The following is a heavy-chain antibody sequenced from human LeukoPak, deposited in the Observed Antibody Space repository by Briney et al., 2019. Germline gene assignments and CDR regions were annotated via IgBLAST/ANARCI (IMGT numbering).Heavy chain of an antibody. D-gene: IGHD6-13*01. Sequence: ASVKVSCKASGYTFTSYGISWVRQAPGQGLEWMGWISAYNGNTNYAQKLQGRVTMTTDTSTSTAYMELRSLRSDDTAVYYCATAIKYSSSWYGSDYWGQGTLVTVSS. CDR1: GYTFTSYG. CDR3: ATAIKYSSSWYGSDY. J-gene: IGHJ4*02. CDR2: ISAYNGNT. V-gene: IGHV1-18*01.